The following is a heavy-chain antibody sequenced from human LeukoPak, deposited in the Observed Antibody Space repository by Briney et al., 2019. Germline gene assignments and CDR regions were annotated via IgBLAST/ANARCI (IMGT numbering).Heavy chain of an antibody. CDR1: GFNVDDFA. CDR3: ARGLGGLD. Sequence: GGSLRLSCAASGFNVDDFAMHRVRRTPGKGLEWVAAISWDDDSTYYVDSVKGRFTISRDNSKNSLYLQMNSLRSDDTALYYCARGLGGLDRGQGTLVTVSS. V-gene: IGHV3-43D*04. D-gene: IGHD3-10*01. J-gene: IGHJ4*02. CDR2: ISWDDDST.